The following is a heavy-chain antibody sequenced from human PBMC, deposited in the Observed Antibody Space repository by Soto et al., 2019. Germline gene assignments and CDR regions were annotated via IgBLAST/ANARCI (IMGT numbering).Heavy chain of an antibody. CDR3: TTDYLGLYSSSGHYYYGMDV. Sequence: GGSLRLSCAASGFTFSNAWMSWVRQAPGKGLEWVGRIKSKTDGGTTDYAAPVKGRFTISRDDSKNTLYLQMNSLKTEDTAVYYCTTDYLGLYSSSGHYYYGMDVWGQGTTVTVSS. CDR1: GFTFSNAW. D-gene: IGHD6-6*01. V-gene: IGHV3-15*01. CDR2: IKSKTDGGTT. J-gene: IGHJ6*02.